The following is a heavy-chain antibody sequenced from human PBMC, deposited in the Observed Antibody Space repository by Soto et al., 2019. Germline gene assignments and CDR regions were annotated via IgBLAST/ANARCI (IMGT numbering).Heavy chain of an antibody. J-gene: IGHJ5*02. CDR2: INPNSGDT. V-gene: IGHV1-8*01. Sequence: QVQLVQSGAEVKRPGASVKVSCKASGYTFSSYNIYWVRQASGQGLEWMGWINPNSGDTGYAHNLLGRVTRTRDPAIRTAYMELTTLKSEDTAVYYCASGGRYLEWFTWVDPWGQGTLVTVSS. D-gene: IGHD3-3*01. CDR3: ASGGRYLEWFTWVDP. CDR1: GYTFSSYN.